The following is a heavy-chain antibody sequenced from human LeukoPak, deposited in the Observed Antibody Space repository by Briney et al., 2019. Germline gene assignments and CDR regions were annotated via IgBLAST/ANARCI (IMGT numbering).Heavy chain of an antibody. Sequence: GGSLRLSCAASGFTFSNYGMHWVRQAPGKGLEWLAVISYDGSNKYYVDSVKGRFTISRDNFKNTLYLQMNSLRAEDTAVYYCAKRNLGNIDYWGQGTLVTVSS. V-gene: IGHV3-30*18. D-gene: IGHD3-16*01. CDR2: ISYDGSNK. CDR3: AKRNLGNIDY. J-gene: IGHJ4*02. CDR1: GFTFSNYG.